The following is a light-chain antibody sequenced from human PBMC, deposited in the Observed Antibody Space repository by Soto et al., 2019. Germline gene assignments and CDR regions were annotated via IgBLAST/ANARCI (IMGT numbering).Light chain of an antibody. CDR1: QSISAY. CDR3: QQNFITPLT. J-gene: IGKJ4*01. CDR2: AAS. V-gene: IGKV1-39*01. Sequence: DIQMTQSPSSLSAFVGDRVSITCRASQSISAYLTWFQQKPGKPPKLLIHAASRLETGVPSRFSGGGSGTDFTLTISSLQPEDFATYYCQQNFITPLTFGGGTKVEIK.